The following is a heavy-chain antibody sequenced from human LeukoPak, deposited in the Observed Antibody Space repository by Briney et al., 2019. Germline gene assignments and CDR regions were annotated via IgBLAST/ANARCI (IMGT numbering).Heavy chain of an antibody. J-gene: IGHJ4*02. Sequence: SVKVSCKASGGTFSSYAISWVRQAPGQGLEWMGGIIPIFGTANYAQKFQGRVTITADESTSTAYMELSSLRSEDTAVYYCARVRGIAALNFDYWGQGTLVTVSS. D-gene: IGHD6-13*01. CDR2: IIPIFGTA. CDR1: GGTFSSYA. V-gene: IGHV1-69*13. CDR3: ARVRGIAALNFDY.